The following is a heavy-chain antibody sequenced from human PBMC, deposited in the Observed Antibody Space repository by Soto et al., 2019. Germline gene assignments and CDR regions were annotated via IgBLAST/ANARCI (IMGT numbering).Heavy chain of an antibody. CDR1: GFTFSSYG. D-gene: IGHD3-22*01. V-gene: IGHV3-33*01. CDR2: IWYDGSNK. CDR3: ARDDIPYGMDV. J-gene: IGHJ6*02. Sequence: QVQLVESGGGVVQPGRSLRLSCAASGFTFSSYGMHWVRQAPGKGLEWVAVIWYDGSNKYYADSVKGRFTISRDNSKNTLYLQMNSLRAEDTAVYYCARDDIPYGMDVWGQGTTVTVSS.